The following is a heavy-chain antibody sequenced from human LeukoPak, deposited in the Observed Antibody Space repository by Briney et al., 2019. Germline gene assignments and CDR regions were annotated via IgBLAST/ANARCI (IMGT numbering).Heavy chain of an antibody. D-gene: IGHD2-15*01. V-gene: IGHV4-30-4*08. CDR2: IYYSGST. Sequence: LRLSCAASGSTFSSYAMSWVRQAPGKGLEWIGYIYYSGSTYYNPSLKSRVTISVDTSKNQFSLKLSSVTAADTAVYYCARDEVVAAFFDYWGQGTLVTVSS. J-gene: IGHJ4*02. CDR1: GSTFSSYA. CDR3: ARDEVVAAFFDY.